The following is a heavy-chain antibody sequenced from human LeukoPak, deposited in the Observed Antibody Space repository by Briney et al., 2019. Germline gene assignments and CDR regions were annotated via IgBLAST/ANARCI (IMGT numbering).Heavy chain of an antibody. CDR1: GGSFSGYY. CDR2: INHSGST. D-gene: IGHD3-10*01. J-gene: IGHJ5*02. V-gene: IGHV4-34*01. CDR3: ARRPLLWFGELLKTYNWFDP. Sequence: ASETLSLTCAVYGGSFSGYYWSWIRQPPGKGLEWIGEINHSGSTNYNPSLKSRVTISVDTSKNQFFLKLSSVTAADTAVYYCARRPLLWFGELLKTYNWFDPWGQGTLVTVSS.